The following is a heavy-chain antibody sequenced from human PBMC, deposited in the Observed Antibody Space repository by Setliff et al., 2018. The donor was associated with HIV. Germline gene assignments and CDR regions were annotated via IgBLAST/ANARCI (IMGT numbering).Heavy chain of an antibody. Sequence: SETLSLTCTVSGGPVSTYYWSWIRQPAGKGLEWIGRFYVGGDTNYNPSLKSRVTMSVDTSKKQFSLKLKSATAADTAVYYCATLDHSGGNFLAYWGQGSLVTVSS. V-gene: IGHV4-4*07. D-gene: IGHD2-21*02. J-gene: IGHJ4*02. CDR1: GGPVSTYY. CDR2: FYVGGDT. CDR3: ATLDHSGGNFLAY.